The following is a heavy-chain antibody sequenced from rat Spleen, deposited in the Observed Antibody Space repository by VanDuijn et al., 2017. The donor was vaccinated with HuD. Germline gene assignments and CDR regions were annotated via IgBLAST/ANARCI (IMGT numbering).Heavy chain of an antibody. V-gene: IGHV5-22*01. CDR3: ATGFHGRYNEGWFAY. CDR1: GFTFSDYY. CDR2: ISYDGGST. D-gene: IGHD1-11*01. Sequence: EVQLVESGGGLAQPGRSMKLSCAASGFTFSDYYMAWVRQAPKKGLEWVASISYDGGSTYYGDSVKGRFTISKNNAKSTLYLQMNSLRSEDSAMYYCATGFHGRYNEGWFAYWGQGTLVTVSS. J-gene: IGHJ3*01.